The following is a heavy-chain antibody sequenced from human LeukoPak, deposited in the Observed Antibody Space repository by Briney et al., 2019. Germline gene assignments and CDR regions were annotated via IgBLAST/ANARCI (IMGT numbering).Heavy chain of an antibody. D-gene: IGHD3-3*01. J-gene: IGHJ4*02. V-gene: IGHV3-30-3*01. Sequence: PGGSLRLSCAASGFTFSSYAMHWVRQAPGKRLEWVAVISYDGSNKYYADSVKGRFTISRDNSKNTLYLQMNSLRAEDTAVYYCARAYYDFWSGYYTTNYFDYWGQGTLVTVSS. CDR2: ISYDGSNK. CDR3: ARAYYDFWSGYYTTNYFDY. CDR1: GFTFSSYA.